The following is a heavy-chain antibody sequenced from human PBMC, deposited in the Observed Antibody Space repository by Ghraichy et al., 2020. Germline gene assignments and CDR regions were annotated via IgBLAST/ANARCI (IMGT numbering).Heavy chain of an antibody. Sequence: GGSLRLSCAASGPPLTSYPMSSVRQPPGKGLECVSAISGSGGSTYYADSVKGRFTISRDNSKNTLYLQMNSLRAEDTAVYYCAKESDYDSSGYYGLDYWGQGTLVTVSS. J-gene: IGHJ4*02. CDR2: ISGSGGST. V-gene: IGHV3-23*01. CDR1: GPPLTSYP. D-gene: IGHD3-22*01. CDR3: AKESDYDSSGYYGLDY.